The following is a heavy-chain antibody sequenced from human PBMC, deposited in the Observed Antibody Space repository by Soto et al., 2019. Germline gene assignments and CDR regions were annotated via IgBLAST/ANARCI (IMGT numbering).Heavy chain of an antibody. CDR2: XXSKTDGGTT. D-gene: IGHD3-10*01. V-gene: IGHV3-15*07. Sequence: EVQLVESGGGLVKPGGSLRLSCAASGFTFSNAWMNWVRQAPGKGLXXXXXXXSKTDGGTTDYAAPVKGRFTISXDDSXNTXXXXXXXXXXEDTAVYYCTTGVSTYGNYYYGMDVWGQGTTVTVSS. CDR1: GFTFSNAW. CDR3: TTGVSTYGNYYYGMDV. J-gene: IGHJ6*02.